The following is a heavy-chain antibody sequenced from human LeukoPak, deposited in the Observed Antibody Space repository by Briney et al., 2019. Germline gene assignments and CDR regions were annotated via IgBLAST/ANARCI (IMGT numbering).Heavy chain of an antibody. Sequence: PGGSLRLSCAASGLTFSSYGMHWVRQAPGKGLEWVAVISYDGSNKYYADSVKGRFTISRDNSKNTLYLQMNSLRAEDTAVYYCAKGDDILTGYVPTNDYWGQGTLVTVSS. V-gene: IGHV3-30*18. CDR1: GLTFSSYG. J-gene: IGHJ4*02. D-gene: IGHD3-9*01. CDR3: AKGDDILTGYVPTNDY. CDR2: ISYDGSNK.